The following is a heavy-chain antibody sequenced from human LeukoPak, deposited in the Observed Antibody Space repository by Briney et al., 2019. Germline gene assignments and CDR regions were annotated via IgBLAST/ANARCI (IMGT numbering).Heavy chain of an antibody. V-gene: IGHV4-38-2*02. CDR2: IYYSGST. CDR1: GYSISSGYY. Sequence: SETLSLTCTVSGYSISSGYYWGWIRQPPGKGLEWIGSIYYSGSTYYNPSLKSRVTISVDTSKNQFSLKLSSVTAADTAVYYCARDLLDPDAFDIWGQGTMVTVSS. CDR3: ARDLLDPDAFDI. J-gene: IGHJ3*02.